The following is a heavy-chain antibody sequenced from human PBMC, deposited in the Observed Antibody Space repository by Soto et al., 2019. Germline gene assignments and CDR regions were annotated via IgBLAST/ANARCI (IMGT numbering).Heavy chain of an antibody. Sequence: SETLSLTCTVSGGSISSSSYYWGWIRQPPGKGLEWIGSIYYSGSTYYNPSLKSRVTISVDTSKNQFSLKLSSVTAADTAAYYCARLGLGYCTNGVCYPDYWGQGTLVTVSS. CDR3: ARLGLGYCTNGVCYPDY. V-gene: IGHV4-39*01. CDR1: GGSISSSSYY. CDR2: IYYSGST. J-gene: IGHJ4*02. D-gene: IGHD2-8*01.